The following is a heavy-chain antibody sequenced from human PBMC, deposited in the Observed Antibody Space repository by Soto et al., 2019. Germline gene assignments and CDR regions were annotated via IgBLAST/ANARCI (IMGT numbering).Heavy chain of an antibody. D-gene: IGHD3-10*01. CDR3: ARNYGSGRYYNYFDY. CDR1: GGSISSYY. V-gene: IGHV4-59*01. J-gene: IGHJ4*02. Sequence: SETLSLTCTVSGGSISSYYWSWIRQPPGKGLEWIGYIYYSGSTNYNPSLKSRVTISVDTSKNQFSLKLSSVTAADTAVYYCARNYGSGRYYNYFDYWGQGTLVTVSS. CDR2: IYYSGST.